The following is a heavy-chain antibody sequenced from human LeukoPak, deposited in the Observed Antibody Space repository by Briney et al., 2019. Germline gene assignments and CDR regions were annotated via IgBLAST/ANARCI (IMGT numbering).Heavy chain of an antibody. CDR1: GFNFCIYS. D-gene: IGHD4-17*01. Sequence: PGGSLRLSCAASGFNFCIYSMYWILQAPGKGLEWVSSINSRSNQIYYADSVKGRFTISRDNAENSLYLQLNSLRADDSAMYYCARVHYGIDYWGQGTLVTVSS. V-gene: IGHV3-21*01. J-gene: IGHJ4*02. CDR2: INSRSNQI. CDR3: ARVHYGIDY.